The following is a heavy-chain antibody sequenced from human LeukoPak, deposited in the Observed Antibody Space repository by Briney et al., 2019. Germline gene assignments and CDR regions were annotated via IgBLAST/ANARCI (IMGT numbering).Heavy chain of an antibody. CDR1: GYTFTSYG. V-gene: IGHV1-18*01. J-gene: IGHJ4*02. CDR2: ISVYNGNT. CDR3: ARDVRGYCSGGSCYGFDY. Sequence: ASVKVSCKASGYTFTSYGISWVRQAPGQGLEWMGWISVYNGNTNYAQKLQGRVTMTTDTSTSTAYMELRSLRSDDTAVYYCARDVRGYCSGGSCYGFDYWGQGTLVTVSS. D-gene: IGHD2-15*01.